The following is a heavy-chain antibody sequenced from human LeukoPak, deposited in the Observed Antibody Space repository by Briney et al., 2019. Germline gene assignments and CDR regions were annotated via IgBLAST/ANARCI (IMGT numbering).Heavy chain of an antibody. D-gene: IGHD3-22*01. CDR2: INAGNGNT. Sequence: ASVKVSCKASGYTFTSYAMHWVRQAPGQRLEWMGWINAGNGNTKYSQKFQGRVTITRDTSASTAYMELSSLRSEDTAVYYCARDNTPRGYYDSSGAGGYWGQGTLVTVSS. J-gene: IGHJ4*02. CDR1: GYTFTSYA. V-gene: IGHV1-3*01. CDR3: ARDNTPRGYYDSSGAGGY.